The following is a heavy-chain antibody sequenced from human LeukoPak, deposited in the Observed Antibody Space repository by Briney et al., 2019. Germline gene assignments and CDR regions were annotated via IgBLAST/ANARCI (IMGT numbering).Heavy chain of an antibody. CDR1: GGSISSGGYS. D-gene: IGHD2-15*01. V-gene: IGHV4-30-2*01. Sequence: PSQTLSLTCAVSGGSISSGGYSWSWIRQPPGKGLEWIGYIYHSGSTYYNPSLKSRVTISVDRSKNQFSLKLSSVAAADTAVDFFARGGGGGSPRPSYYYYGMDVWGQGTTVTVSS. CDR3: ARGGGGGSPRPSYYYYGMDV. J-gene: IGHJ6*02. CDR2: IYHSGST.